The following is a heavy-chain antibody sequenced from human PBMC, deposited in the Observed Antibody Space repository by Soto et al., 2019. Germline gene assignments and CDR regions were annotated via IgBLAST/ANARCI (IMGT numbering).Heavy chain of an antibody. J-gene: IGHJ4*02. CDR2: IYNDGTYS. V-gene: IGHV3-74*01. D-gene: IGHD3-9*01. CDR1: GFIFKMYW. CDR3: TRGPRPISTGTGAY. Sequence: EVQLVESGGGLVPPGGSVRLSCAASGFIFKMYWMHWVRQSPGKGLVRISRIYNDGTYSDYADSVRGRFTISRDNVNDTLYLQANNLRAEDSGLYYCTRGPRPISTGTGAYWGQGTQVTVSS.